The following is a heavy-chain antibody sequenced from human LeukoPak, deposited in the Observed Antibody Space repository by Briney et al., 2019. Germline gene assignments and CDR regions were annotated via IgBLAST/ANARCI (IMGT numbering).Heavy chain of an antibody. J-gene: IGHJ6*03. CDR3: AKLGGQEVYNYYVGV. CDR1: GFIFSNYA. V-gene: IGHV3-23*01. Sequence: PGGSLRLSCAASGFIFSNYAMSWVRQVPGGGLQWVSTISSRGDSTYDADSVKGRFTISRDNSKNTLYLQMNSLRAEDTAVYYCAKLGGQEVYNYYVGVWGKGTTVAVSS. CDR2: ISSRGDST. D-gene: IGHD3-16*01.